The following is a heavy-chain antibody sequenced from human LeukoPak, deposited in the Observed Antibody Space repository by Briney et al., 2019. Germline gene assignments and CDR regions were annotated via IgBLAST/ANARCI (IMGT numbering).Heavy chain of an antibody. CDR3: ARQKYTYYDFWSGYSDPGFDY. Sequence: SVKVCCKASGGTFSSYAISWVRQAPGQGLEWMGGIIPIFGTANYAQKFQGRVTITADESTSTASMELSSLRSEDTAVYYCARQKYTYYDFWSGYSDPGFDYWGQGTLVTVSS. CDR1: GGTFSSYA. J-gene: IGHJ4*02. D-gene: IGHD3-3*01. CDR2: IIPIFGTA. V-gene: IGHV1-69*13.